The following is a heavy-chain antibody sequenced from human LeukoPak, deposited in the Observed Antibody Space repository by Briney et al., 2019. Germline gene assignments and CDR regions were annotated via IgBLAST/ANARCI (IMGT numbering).Heavy chain of an antibody. J-gene: IGHJ6*02. Sequence: SETLSLTCTVSGGSISSNSYYWGGIRQPPGKGVGWFGSIYYTGSFYINPSLKSRVTISVDTSKNQFSLKLSSVTAADTAVYYCARRRKYCSGGSCYPGYYYYYGMDVWGRGTTVTVSS. CDR1: GGSISSNSYY. D-gene: IGHD2-15*01. CDR2: IYYTGSF. V-gene: IGHV4-39*01. CDR3: ARRRKYCSGGSCYPGYYYYYGMDV.